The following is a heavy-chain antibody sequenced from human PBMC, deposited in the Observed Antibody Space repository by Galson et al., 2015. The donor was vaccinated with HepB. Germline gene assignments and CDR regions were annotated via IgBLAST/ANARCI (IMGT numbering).Heavy chain of an antibody. CDR3: AKYKQWLANYYYYYMDV. V-gene: IGHV3-23*01. Sequence: SLRLSCAASGFTFSSYAMSWVRQAPGKGLEWVSAISGSGGSTYYADSVKGRFTISRDNSKNTLYLQMNSLRAEDTAVYYCAKYKQWLANYYYYYMDVWGKGTTVTVSS. J-gene: IGHJ6*03. CDR2: ISGSGGST. D-gene: IGHD6-19*01. CDR1: GFTFSSYA.